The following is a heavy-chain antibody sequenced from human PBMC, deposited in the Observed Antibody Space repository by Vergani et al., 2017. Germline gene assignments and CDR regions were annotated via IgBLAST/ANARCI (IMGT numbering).Heavy chain of an antibody. CDR3: ARVPSGTTKELDY. V-gene: IGHV3-21*04. CDR1: GFTFSSYS. Sequence: EVQLLESGGDLVQPGGSLRLSCAASGFTFSSYSMNWVRQAPGKGLEWVSSISSSSSYIYYADSVKGRFTISRDNSRNTVFLQMSSLRADDTAVYYCARVPSGTTKELDYWGQGTLVTVSS. CDR2: ISSSSSYI. D-gene: IGHD1-1*01. J-gene: IGHJ4*02.